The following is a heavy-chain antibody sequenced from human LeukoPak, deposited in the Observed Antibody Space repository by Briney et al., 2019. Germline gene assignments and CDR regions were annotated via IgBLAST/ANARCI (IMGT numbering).Heavy chain of an antibody. J-gene: IGHJ4*02. D-gene: IGHD3-22*01. CDR3: AREITYYYDSSGYYYITSCFDY. CDR2: INTNIGNP. V-gene: IGHV7-4-1*02. Sequence: ASVKVSCKASGYTFTSYAMNWVRQAPGQGLEWMGWINTNIGNPTYAQGFTGRFVFSLDTSVSTAYLQISSLKAEDTAVYYCAREITYYYDSSGYYYITSCFDYWGQGTLVTVSS. CDR1: GYTFTSYA.